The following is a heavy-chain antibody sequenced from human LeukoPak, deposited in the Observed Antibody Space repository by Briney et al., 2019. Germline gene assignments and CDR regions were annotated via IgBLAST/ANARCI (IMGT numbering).Heavy chain of an antibody. CDR1: GGAFSGYY. D-gene: IGHD3-16*02. V-gene: IGHV4-34*01. Sequence: SETLSLTCAVYGGAFSGYYWSWIRQPPGKGLEWIGEINHSGSTNYNPSLKSRVTISVDTSKNQFSLKLSSVTAADTAVYYCARGKGWYDYVWGSYRYSFDYWGQGTLVTVSS. CDR2: INHSGST. CDR3: ARGKGWYDYVWGSYRYSFDY. J-gene: IGHJ4*02.